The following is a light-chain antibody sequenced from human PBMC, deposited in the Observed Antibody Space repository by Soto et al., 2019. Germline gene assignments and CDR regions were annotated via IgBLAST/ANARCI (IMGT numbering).Light chain of an antibody. CDR3: QQYNSYPWT. V-gene: IGKV1-5*01. CDR2: DAS. CDR1: QSISSW. Sequence: DIQMTQSPSTLSASVGDRVTITCRASQSISSWLAWYQQKPGQAPKLLIYDASSLESGVPSRFSGSGSGTEFTLTSSSLQPDDFATYYCQQYNSYPWTFGQGTKVEIK. J-gene: IGKJ1*01.